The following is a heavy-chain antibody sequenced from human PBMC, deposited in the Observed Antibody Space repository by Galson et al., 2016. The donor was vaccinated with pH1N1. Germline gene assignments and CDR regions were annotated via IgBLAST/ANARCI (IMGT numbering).Heavy chain of an antibody. D-gene: IGHD6-6*01. Sequence: SLRLSCAASGFSFSSYAMTWVRQAPGKGLEWVASINDGGGDTYYADSVQGRFTISRDNSKNTVSLQMNSPRAEDTAVFYCARSSDVTAYYGLDVWGQGTTVSVPS. V-gene: IGHV3-23*01. CDR1: GFSFSSYA. CDR2: INDGGGDT. J-gene: IGHJ6*02. CDR3: ARSSDVTAYYGLDV.